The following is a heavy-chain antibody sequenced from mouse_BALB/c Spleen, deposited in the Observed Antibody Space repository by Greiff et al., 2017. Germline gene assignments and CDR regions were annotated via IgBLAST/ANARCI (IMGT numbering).Heavy chain of an antibody. CDR1: GYTFTDYA. V-gene: IGHV1S137*01. CDR3: ARRSNYGYAMDY. J-gene: IGHJ4*01. Sequence: QVQLKQSGAELVRPGVSVKISCKGSGYTFTDYAMHWVKQSHAKSLEWIGVISTYYGDASYNQKFKGKATMTVDKSSSTAYMELARLTSEDSAIYYCARRSNYGYAMDYWGQGTSVTVSS. D-gene: IGHD2-5*01. CDR2: ISTYYGDA.